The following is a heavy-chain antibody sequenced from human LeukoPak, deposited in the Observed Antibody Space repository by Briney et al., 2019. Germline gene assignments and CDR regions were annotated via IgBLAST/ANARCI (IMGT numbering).Heavy chain of an antibody. J-gene: IGHJ4*02. Sequence: SVKVSCKASGGTFSSYAISWVRQAPGQGLEWMGRIIPIFGTANYAQKFQGRVTITTDESTSTAYMELSSLRSEDTAVYYCARDGDGYNYGTFFDYWGQGTLSPSPQ. CDR3: ARDGDGYNYGTFFDY. V-gene: IGHV1-69*05. CDR2: IIPIFGTA. CDR1: GGTFSSYA. D-gene: IGHD5-24*01.